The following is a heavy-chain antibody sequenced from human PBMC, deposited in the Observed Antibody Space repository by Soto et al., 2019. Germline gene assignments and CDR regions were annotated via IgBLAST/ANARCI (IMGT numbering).Heavy chain of an antibody. CDR3: ARQGEMATIRDAFDI. J-gene: IGHJ3*02. Sequence: PGESLKISCKGSGYSFTSYWIGWVRQMPGKGLEWMGIIYPGDSDTRYSPSFQGQVTISADKSISTAYLQWSSLKASDTAMYYCARQGEMATIRDAFDISGQATMVTVSS. V-gene: IGHV5-51*01. CDR2: IYPGDSDT. CDR1: GYSFTSYW. D-gene: IGHD5-12*01.